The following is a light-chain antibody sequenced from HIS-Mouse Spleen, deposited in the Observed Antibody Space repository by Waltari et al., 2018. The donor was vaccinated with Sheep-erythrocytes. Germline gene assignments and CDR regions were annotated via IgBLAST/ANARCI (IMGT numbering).Light chain of an antibody. V-gene: IGLV6-57*04. Sequence: NFMLTQPHSVSESPGKTVTISCTRSSGSIASNYVQWYQQRPGSAPTTVIYEDNQRPSGVPDRFSGSIGSSSNSASLTISGLKTEDEADYYCQSYDSSNYVFGTGTKVTVL. CDR1: SGSIASNY. CDR3: QSYDSSNYV. CDR2: EDN. J-gene: IGLJ1*01.